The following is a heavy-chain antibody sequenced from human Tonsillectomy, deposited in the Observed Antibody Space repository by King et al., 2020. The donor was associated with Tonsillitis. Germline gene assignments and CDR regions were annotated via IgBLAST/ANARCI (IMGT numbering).Heavy chain of an antibody. V-gene: IGHV1-8*01. CDR3: ARGRPKGSLFYYYGMDV. Sequence: QLVQSGAEVKKPGASVKVSCKASGYTFTTYDVNWVRQATGQGLEWMGWMNPNSGNTAYAQKFQGRVTLTRNTSISTAYMELSSLRSEDTAVYYCARGRPKGSLFYYYGMDVWGQGTTVTVSS. J-gene: IGHJ6*02. CDR1: GYTFTTYD. CDR2: MNPNSGNT.